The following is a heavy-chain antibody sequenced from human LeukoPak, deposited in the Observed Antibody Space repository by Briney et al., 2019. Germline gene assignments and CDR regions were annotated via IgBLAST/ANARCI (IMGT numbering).Heavy chain of an antibody. CDR3: ARVSIYCSGGSCYSNGWFDP. CDR1: GYTFTGYY. D-gene: IGHD2-15*01. V-gene: IGHV1-2*02. J-gene: IGHJ5*02. Sequence: GASVKVSCKASGYTFTGYYMHWVRQAPGQGLEWMGWINPNHGDTNYAQKFQDRVSMTRDTSISTAYMHLSRLRSADTAVYYCARVSIYCSGGSCYSNGWFDPWGQGTLVTVSS. CDR2: INPNHGDT.